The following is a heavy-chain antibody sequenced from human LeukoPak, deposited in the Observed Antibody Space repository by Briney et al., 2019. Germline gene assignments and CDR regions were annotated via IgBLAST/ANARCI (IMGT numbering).Heavy chain of an antibody. V-gene: IGHV1-69*13. Sequence: SVKVSCKASGGTFSSYAISWVRQAPGQGLEWMGGIIPIFGTANYAQKFQGRVTITADESTSTAYMELSSLRSEDTAVYYCAHSDMVRGVIGSYYYGMDVWGQGTTVTVSS. D-gene: IGHD3-10*01. CDR1: GGTFSSYA. J-gene: IGHJ6*02. CDR3: AHSDMVRGVIGSYYYGMDV. CDR2: IIPIFGTA.